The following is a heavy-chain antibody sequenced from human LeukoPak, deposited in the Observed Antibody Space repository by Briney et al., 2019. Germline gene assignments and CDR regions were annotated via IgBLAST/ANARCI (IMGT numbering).Heavy chain of an antibody. CDR1: GYTLTELS. J-gene: IGHJ4*02. CDR3: ATAYSSSWALDY. V-gene: IGHV1-24*01. CDR2: FDPEDGET. Sequence: ASVKVSCKVSGYTLTELSMHWVRQAPGKGLEWMGGFDPEDGETIYAQKFQGRVTMTEDTSTDTAYMELSSLRSEDTAVYYCATAYSSSWALDYWGQGTLVTVSS. D-gene: IGHD6-13*01.